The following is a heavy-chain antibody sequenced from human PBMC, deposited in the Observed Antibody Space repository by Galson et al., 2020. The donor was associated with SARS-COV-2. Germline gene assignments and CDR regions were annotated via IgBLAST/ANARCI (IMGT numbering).Heavy chain of an antibody. CDR3: ARALSSGWYVAVNWFDP. CDR1: GGTFSSYA. J-gene: IGHJ5*02. CDR2: IIPIFGTA. V-gene: IGHV1-69*13. D-gene: IGHD6-19*01. Sequence: SVKVSCKASGGTFSSYAISWVRQAPGQGLEWMGGIIPIFGTANYAQKFQGRVTITADESTSTAYMELSSLRSEDTAVYYCARALSSGWYVAVNWFDPWGQGTLVTVSS.